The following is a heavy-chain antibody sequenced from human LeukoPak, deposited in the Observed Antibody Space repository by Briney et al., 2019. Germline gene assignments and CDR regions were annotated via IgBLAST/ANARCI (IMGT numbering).Heavy chain of an antibody. V-gene: IGHV1-46*01. CDR2: INTSGGTT. CDR3: ARGQYVDPMGFDH. Sequence: ASVKVSCKASGYTFTNYYMNWVRQAPGQGLEWMGIINTSGGTTTYAQKFNGRVIMTRDTSTNTVLMELVGLRSEDAAVYFCARGQYVDPMGFDHWGQGTLVTVSA. D-gene: IGHD3-10*01. J-gene: IGHJ5*02. CDR1: GYTFTNYY.